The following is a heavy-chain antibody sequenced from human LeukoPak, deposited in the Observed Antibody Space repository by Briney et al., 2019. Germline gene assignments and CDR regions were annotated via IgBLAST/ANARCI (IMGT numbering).Heavy chain of an antibody. J-gene: IGHJ6*03. CDR2: ISGSGRNT. Sequence: GGTLRLSCAASGFIFNNYALSWVRQTPGKGLEWVSAISGSGRNTYYADSVKGRFTISRDNSKNTLYLHMNSLRAEDTAVYFCAKGSKAVLFTRDHYMDVGGKGTTVTISS. CDR3: AKGSKAVLFTRDHYMDV. D-gene: IGHD6-19*01. V-gene: IGHV3-23*01. CDR1: GFIFNNYA.